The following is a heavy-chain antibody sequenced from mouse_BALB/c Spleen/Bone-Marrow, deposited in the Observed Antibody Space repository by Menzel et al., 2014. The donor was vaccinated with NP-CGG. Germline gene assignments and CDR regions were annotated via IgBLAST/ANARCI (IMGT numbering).Heavy chain of an antibody. Sequence: LRLVESGAWLGRPGTSVKVSCKASGYAFTNYLIEWVKQRPGQGLEWIGVINPGSGGTNYNEKFKGKATLTADKSSSTAYMQLSSLTSDDSAVYFCARSGYGNYFYSMAYWGQGTTVTVSS. J-gene: IGHJ4*01. CDR1: GYAFTNYL. D-gene: IGHD2-10*02. V-gene: IGHV1-54*01. CDR3: ARSGYGNYFYSMAY. CDR2: INPGSGGT.